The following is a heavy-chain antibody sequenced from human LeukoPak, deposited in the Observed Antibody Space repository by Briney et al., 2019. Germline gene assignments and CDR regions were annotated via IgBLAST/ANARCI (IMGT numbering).Heavy chain of an antibody. D-gene: IGHD6-13*01. CDR2: INSDGSSA. V-gene: IGHV3-74*01. CDR1: GFTFSGYW. Sequence: GGSLRLSCAVSGFTFSGYWMNLVRPAPGKGLVWGSRINSDGSSATYADSVKGRFTISRDNAKKMLFLQMDSLRAEDTAVYYCTRDFYSSSWDWGQGTLVTVSS. CDR3: TRDFYSSSWD. J-gene: IGHJ1*01.